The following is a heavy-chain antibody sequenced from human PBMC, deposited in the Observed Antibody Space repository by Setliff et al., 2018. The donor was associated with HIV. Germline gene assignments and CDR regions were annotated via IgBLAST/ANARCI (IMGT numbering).Heavy chain of an antibody. CDR3: ARPGSVGYFAFEV. J-gene: IGHJ3*01. CDR1: GYDFDTYW. D-gene: IGHD3-22*01. V-gene: IGHV5-51*01. Sequence: PGASLTISCKGSGYDFDTYWIAWVRQLPGKGLEWMGIVYPRDSDIRYSPSFRDQVSISADKSINTAYLQWSSLKASDTAMYYCARPGSVGYFAFEVWGQGTMVTVSS. CDR2: VYPRDSDI.